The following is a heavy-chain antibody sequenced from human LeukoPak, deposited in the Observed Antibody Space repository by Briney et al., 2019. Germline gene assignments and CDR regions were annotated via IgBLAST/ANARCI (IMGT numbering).Heavy chain of an antibody. D-gene: IGHD4-23*01. V-gene: IGHV4-59*01. Sequence: PSETLSLTCTVSGGAISGYYWSWIRQPPGKGLEWIAYIYSGGSTNYNPSLTSRDTISVDTSKNPCSLQLSSVTAADTAVYYSARDYGGNSLKAFDIWGQGTMVTVSS. CDR3: ARDYGGNSLKAFDI. J-gene: IGHJ3*02. CDR1: GGAISGYY. CDR2: IYSGGST.